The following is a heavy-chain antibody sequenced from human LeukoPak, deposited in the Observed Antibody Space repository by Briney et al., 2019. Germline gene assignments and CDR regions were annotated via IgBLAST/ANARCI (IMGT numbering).Heavy chain of an antibody. CDR3: ARRRDSSGPNDAFDI. V-gene: IGHV1-3*01. Sequence: ASVKVSCKASGYTFTSYAMHWVRQAPGQRLEWMGWINAGNGNTKYSQKFQGRVTITRDTSASTAYMELSSLRSEDTAVYYCARRRDSSGPNDAFDIWGQGTMVTVSS. CDR1: GYTFTSYA. CDR2: INAGNGNT. D-gene: IGHD3-22*01. J-gene: IGHJ3*02.